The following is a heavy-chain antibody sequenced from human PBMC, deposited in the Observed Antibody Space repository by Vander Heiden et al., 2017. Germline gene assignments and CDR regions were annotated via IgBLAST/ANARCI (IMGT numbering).Heavy chain of an antibody. V-gene: IGHV3-23*01. D-gene: IGHD3-10*01. CDR2: ISGSGGST. J-gene: IGHJ4*02. CDR3: AKDFSGIFDY. CDR1: GFTFSSYA. Sequence: EVPLLESGGGLVQHGGSLRLFCAASGFTFSSYAMSWVRQAPGKGLEWVSAISGSGGSTYYADSVKGRFTISRDNSKNTLYLQMNSLRAEDTAVYYCAKDFSGIFDYWGQGTLVTVSS.